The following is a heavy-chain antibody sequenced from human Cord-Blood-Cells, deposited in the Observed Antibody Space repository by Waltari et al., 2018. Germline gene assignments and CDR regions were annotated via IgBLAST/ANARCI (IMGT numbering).Heavy chain of an antibody. CDR3: ARDMPTGGGYFDL. CDR1: GYTFTGYY. D-gene: IGHD7-27*01. V-gene: IGHV1-2*04. J-gene: IGHJ2*01. Sequence: QVQLVQSGAEVKKPGASVKVSCKASGYTFTGYYMHWVRRAPGQGLEWMGWINPNSGGTNYAQKFQGWVTMTRDTSISTAYMELSRLRSDDTAVYYCARDMPTGGGYFDLWGRGTLVTVSS. CDR2: INPNSGGT.